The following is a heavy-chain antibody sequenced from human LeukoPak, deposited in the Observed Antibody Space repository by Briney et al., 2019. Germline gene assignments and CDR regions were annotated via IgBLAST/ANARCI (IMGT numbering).Heavy chain of an antibody. CDR1: GFTVSSNY. CDR2: IYSGGST. J-gene: IGHJ4*02. V-gene: IGHV3-53*01. CDR3: VREMGGALDY. D-gene: IGHD2-21*01. Sequence: GGSLRLSCAASGFTVSSNYMSWVRQAPGKGLEWVSVIYSGGSTYYADSVKGRFTISRDSSKNTLYLQMNSLRAEDTAVYYCVREMGGALDYWGQGTLVTVSS.